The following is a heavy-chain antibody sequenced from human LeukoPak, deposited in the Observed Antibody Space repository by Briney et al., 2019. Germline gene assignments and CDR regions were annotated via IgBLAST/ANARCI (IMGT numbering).Heavy chain of an antibody. J-gene: IGHJ4*02. CDR1: GVSISSSNSY. V-gene: IGHV4-39*02. D-gene: IGHD3-22*01. CDR2: IYYSGNT. Sequence: SETLSLTCTVSGVSISSSNSYWGWIRQPPGKGLEWIGSIYYSGNTYYNASLKSQVSISIDTSKNQFSLRLTSVTAADTAVYYCAREGYYDSSGYEGEADYWGQGTLVTVSS. CDR3: AREGYYDSSGYEGEADY.